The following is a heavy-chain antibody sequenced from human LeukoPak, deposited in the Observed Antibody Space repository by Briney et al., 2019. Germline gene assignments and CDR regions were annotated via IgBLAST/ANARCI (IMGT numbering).Heavy chain of an antibody. CDR3: AREFLDIVVVPAAIDY. CDR2: IKQDGSET. CDR1: GFTFISYW. J-gene: IGHJ4*02. D-gene: IGHD2-2*03. V-gene: IGHV3-7*01. Sequence: GGSLRLSCAASGFTFISYWMSWVRQAPGKGLEWVANIKQDGSETYYVDSVKGRFTISRDNAKNSLYLQMNSLRAEDTAVYYCAREFLDIVVVPAAIDYWGQGTLVTVSS.